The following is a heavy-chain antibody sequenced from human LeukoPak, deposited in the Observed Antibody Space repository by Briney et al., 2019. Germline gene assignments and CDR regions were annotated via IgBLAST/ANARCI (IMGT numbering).Heavy chain of an antibody. CDR1: GFTVSSNY. Sequence: GGSLRLSCAASGFTVSSNYMSWVRQAPGKGLEWVSVIYSGGYTYYADSVKGRFTISRDNSKDTLYLQMSSLRAEDTAVYYCARGRPDRQLLAWFDPWGQGTLVTVSS. V-gene: IGHV3-53*01. CDR3: ARGRPDRQLLAWFDP. CDR2: IYSGGYT. J-gene: IGHJ5*02. D-gene: IGHD2-2*01.